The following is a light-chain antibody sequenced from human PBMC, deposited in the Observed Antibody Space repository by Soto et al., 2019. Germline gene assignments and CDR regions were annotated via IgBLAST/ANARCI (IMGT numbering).Light chain of an antibody. J-gene: IGKJ1*01. CDR3: QQYNSYSPA. CDR2: DAS. Sequence: MSNSVSTLSASVGDRFTITGRAIQSISSWLAWYQQKPGKAPKLLIYDASSLERGVPSRFSGSGSGTEFTLTISSLQPDDFATYYCQQYNSYSPAFGQGTKVDIK. CDR1: QSISSW. V-gene: IGKV1-5*01.